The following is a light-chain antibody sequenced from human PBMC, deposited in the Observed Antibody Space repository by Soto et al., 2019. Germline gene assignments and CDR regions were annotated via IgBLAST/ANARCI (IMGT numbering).Light chain of an antibody. CDR1: QSVSSN. CDR2: GAS. J-gene: IGKJ5*01. CDR3: QQYGSSPPVI. V-gene: IGKV3-15*01. Sequence: ELPMTQSPATLSVSPGERATLSCRASQSVSSNLAWYQQKPGQAPRLLIYGASTRATGIPARFSGSGSGTEFTLTISRLEPEDFAVYYCQQYGSSPPVIFGQGTRLEIK.